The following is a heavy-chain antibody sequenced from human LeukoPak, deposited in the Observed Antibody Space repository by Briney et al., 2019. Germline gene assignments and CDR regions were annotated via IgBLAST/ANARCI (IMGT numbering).Heavy chain of an antibody. D-gene: IGHD6-13*01. J-gene: IGHJ4*02. CDR1: GFTFSSYS. V-gene: IGHV3-48*04. CDR3: ARDSSSWYFYTNYLDY. Sequence: GGSLRLSCAASGFTFSSYSMNWVRQAPGKGLEWVSYISSSSSTIYYADSVKGRFTISRDNAKNSLYLQMNSLRAEDTAVYYCARDSSSWYFYTNYLDYWGQGTLVTVSS. CDR2: ISSSSSTI.